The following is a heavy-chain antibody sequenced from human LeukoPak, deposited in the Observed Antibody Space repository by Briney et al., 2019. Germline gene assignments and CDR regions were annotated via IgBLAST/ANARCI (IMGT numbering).Heavy chain of an antibody. V-gene: IGHV4-30-2*01. J-gene: IGHJ4*02. D-gene: IGHD3-22*01. CDR3: ARGSMILRYFDY. Sequence: SETLSLTCAVSGGSISSGGYSWSWIRQPPGKGLEWIGYIYHGGSTYYNPSLKSRVTISVDRSKNQFSLKLSSVTAADTAVYYCARGSMILRYFDYWGQGTLVTVSS. CDR2: IYHGGST. CDR1: GGSISSGGYS.